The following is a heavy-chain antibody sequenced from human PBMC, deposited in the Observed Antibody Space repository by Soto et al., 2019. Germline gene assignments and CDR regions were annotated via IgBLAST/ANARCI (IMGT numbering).Heavy chain of an antibody. Sequence: EVQLLESGGGLVQPGGSLRLSCAASGFTFSSYAMSWVRQAPGKGLEWVSAISGSGGSTYYADSVKGRFTISRDNSKNTMNLQMNSLITEDTAVNYCATDYGSGSYSRPFHYWGNGALVTVSS. CDR3: ATDYGSGSYSRPFHY. D-gene: IGHD3-10*01. J-gene: IGHJ4*01. CDR1: GFTFSSYA. V-gene: IGHV3-23*01. CDR2: ISGSGGST.